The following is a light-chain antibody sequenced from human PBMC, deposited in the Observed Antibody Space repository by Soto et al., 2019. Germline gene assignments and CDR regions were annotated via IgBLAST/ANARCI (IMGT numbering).Light chain of an antibody. J-gene: IGLJ3*02. V-gene: IGLV2-14*03. CDR2: DVS. CDR1: SSDVGGYNY. CDR3: SSYTTSTTWV. Sequence: QSALTQPASVSGSPGQSIAISCTGTSSDVGGYNYVSWYQQHPGKAHKLMIYDVSNRPSGVSNRFSGSKSGNTASLTISGLQAEDEADYYCSSYTTSTTWVVGGGTKLTVL.